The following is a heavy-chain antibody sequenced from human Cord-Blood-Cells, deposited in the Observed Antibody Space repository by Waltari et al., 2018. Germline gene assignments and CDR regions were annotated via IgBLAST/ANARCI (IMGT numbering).Heavy chain of an antibody. CDR3: ARRTGEFDY. V-gene: IGHV4-38-2*01. D-gene: IGHD7-27*01. Sequence: QVQLQESGPGLVKPSETLSLTCAVSGYSISSGYYWGWIRQPPGKGLEWIGSIYHSGGTYYNPSLKSRVTISVDTSKNQFSLKLSSVTAADTAVYYCARRTGEFDYWGQGTLVTVSS. J-gene: IGHJ4*02. CDR2: IYHSGGT. CDR1: GYSISSGYY.